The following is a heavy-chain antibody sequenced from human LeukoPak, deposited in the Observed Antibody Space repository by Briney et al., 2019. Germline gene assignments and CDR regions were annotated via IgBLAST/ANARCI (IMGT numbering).Heavy chain of an antibody. J-gene: IGHJ4*02. D-gene: IGHD3-3*01. CDR3: AKDLGVQWRLPYYSDY. CDR2: ISYDGSNK. Sequence: GGSLRLSCAASGFIFSIYGVHWVRQAPGKGLEWVAVISYDGSNKYYADSVKGRFTISRDNSKNALYLQMNSLRGEDTAVYYCAKDLGVQWRLPYYSDYWGQGTLVTVSS. V-gene: IGHV3-30*18. CDR1: GFIFSIYG.